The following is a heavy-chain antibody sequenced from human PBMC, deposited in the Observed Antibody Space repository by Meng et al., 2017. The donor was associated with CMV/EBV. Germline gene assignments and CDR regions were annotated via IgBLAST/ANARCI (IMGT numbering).Heavy chain of an antibody. Sequence: QGHRQQGGGRLLKPSDTLSLTCAVYGGSFSGYYWSWIRQPPGKGLEWNGEINHSGSTNYNPSLKSRVTISVDTSKNQFSLKLSSVTAADTAVYYCARGGGGEWELLHYFDYWGQGTLVTVSS. D-gene: IGHD1-26*01. CDR3: ARGGGGEWELLHYFDY. V-gene: IGHV4-34*01. CDR1: GGSFSGYY. J-gene: IGHJ4*02. CDR2: INHSGST.